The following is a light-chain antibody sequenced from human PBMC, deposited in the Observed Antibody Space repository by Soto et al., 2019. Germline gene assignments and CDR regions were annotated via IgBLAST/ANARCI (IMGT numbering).Light chain of an antibody. CDR1: QSVSIL. CDR2: GAT. V-gene: IGKV3-15*01. J-gene: IGKJ1*01. Sequence: EIVLTQSAATLSVTPGERATLSCRASQSVSILLAWYQQQPGPAPLLLIHGATTRATGIPARFSSSGSGTEFTLTISRLQSEDFAVYYCQQSNNWPRTFGQGTKVDIK. CDR3: QQSNNWPRT.